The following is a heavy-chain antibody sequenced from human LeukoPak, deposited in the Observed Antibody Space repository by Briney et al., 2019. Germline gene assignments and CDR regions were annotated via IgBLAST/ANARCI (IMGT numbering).Heavy chain of an antibody. V-gene: IGHV3-23*01. D-gene: IGHD3-16*01. CDR2: ISGSDDST. CDR3: AKEWGDY. CDR1: GLTFSAYD. Sequence: PGGSQRLSCAVSGLTFSAYDMSWVRQAPGKGLEWVSSISGSDDSTYYVDSVKGRFTISRDNSKNTLFLQMNSLRAEDTGVYYCAKEWGDYWGQGTLVTVSS. J-gene: IGHJ4*02.